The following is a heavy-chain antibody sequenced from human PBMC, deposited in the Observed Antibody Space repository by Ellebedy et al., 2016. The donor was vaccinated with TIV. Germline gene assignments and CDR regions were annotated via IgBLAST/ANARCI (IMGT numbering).Heavy chain of an antibody. Sequence: GGSLRLXCAASGFTFDDYAMHWVRQAPGKGLEWVSSISSSSSYIYYADSVKGRFTISRDNAKNSLYLQMNSLRAEDTAVYYCARTALVTMVLNWFDPWGQGTLVTVSS. CDR2: ISSSSSYI. CDR1: GFTFDDYA. CDR3: ARTALVTMVLNWFDP. D-gene: IGHD4/OR15-4a*01. J-gene: IGHJ5*02. V-gene: IGHV3-21*01.